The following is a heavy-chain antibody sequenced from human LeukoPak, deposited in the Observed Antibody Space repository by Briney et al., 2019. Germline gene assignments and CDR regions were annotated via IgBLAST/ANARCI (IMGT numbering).Heavy chain of an antibody. D-gene: IGHD6-13*01. CDR2: IYYSRST. Sequence: SETLSLTCTVSGAAISDYYWNWFGQPPGKGLEWIGYIYYSRSTNYNPSLKSRVTISVDTSKNQFSLKLSSVTAADTAVYYCARAKAAAGTDYFDYWGQGTLVTVSS. CDR1: GAAISDYY. CDR3: ARAKAAAGTDYFDY. V-gene: IGHV4-59*13. J-gene: IGHJ4*02.